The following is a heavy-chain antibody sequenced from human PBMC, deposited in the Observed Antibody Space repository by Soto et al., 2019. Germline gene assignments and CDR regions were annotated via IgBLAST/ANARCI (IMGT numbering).Heavy chain of an antibody. D-gene: IGHD2-8*01. V-gene: IGHV1-69*01. J-gene: IGHJ6*02. Sequence: QVQLVQSGAEVKKPGSSVKVSCKASGDVFRSYGINWVRQAPGQGLEWMGGIIPISGTTNYAQKFQGRVAITADEFTDTVYMELSRLRSEDTAVYFCARVRCFNGLCHTADYGMDVWGQGTTVTVSS. CDR2: IIPISGTT. CDR3: ARVRCFNGLCHTADYGMDV. CDR1: GDVFRSYG.